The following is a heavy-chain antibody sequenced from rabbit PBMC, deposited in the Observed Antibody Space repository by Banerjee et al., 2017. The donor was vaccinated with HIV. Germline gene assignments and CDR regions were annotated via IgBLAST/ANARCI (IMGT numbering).Heavy chain of an antibody. Sequence: QQQLEESGGGLVKPGGSLTLTCKASGFSFSNKYVMCWVRQAPGKGLEWIACINTSSGNTVYATWAKGRFTISKTSWTTVTLQMTSLTAADTATYFCARDFAGDSYYYGLDLWGQGTLVTVS. J-gene: IGHJ6*01. CDR1: GFSFSNKYV. CDR2: INTSSGNT. CDR3: ARDFAGDSYYYGLDL. V-gene: IGHV1S45*01. D-gene: IGHD8-1*01.